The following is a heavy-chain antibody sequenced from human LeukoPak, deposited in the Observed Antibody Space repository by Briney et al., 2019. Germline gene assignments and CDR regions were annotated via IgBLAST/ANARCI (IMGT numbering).Heavy chain of an antibody. Sequence: GGSLRLSCAASGFTFSSYAMSWVRQAPGKGLEWVSAISGSGGSTYYADSVKGRFTISRDNPKNTLYLQMNSLRAEDTAVYYCAKAGYDFWSGYFTAYWFDPWGQGTLVTVSS. D-gene: IGHD3-3*01. V-gene: IGHV3-23*01. CDR1: GFTFSSYA. CDR2: ISGSGGST. J-gene: IGHJ5*02. CDR3: AKAGYDFWSGYFTAYWFDP.